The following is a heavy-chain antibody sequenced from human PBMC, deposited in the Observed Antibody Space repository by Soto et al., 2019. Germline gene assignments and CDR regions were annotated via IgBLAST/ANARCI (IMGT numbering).Heavy chain of an antibody. D-gene: IGHD2-2*01. CDR3: ARPSGYSSSTSCYAKTRFDY. CDR1: GYTFTSYG. CDR2: ISAYNGNT. J-gene: IGHJ4*02. V-gene: IGHV1-18*01. Sequence: ASVKVSCKASGYTFTSYGISWVRQAPGQGLEWMGWISAYNGNTNYAQKLQGRVTMTTDTSTSTAYMELRSLRSDDTAVYYCARPSGYSSSTSCYAKTRFDYWGQGTLDTVSS.